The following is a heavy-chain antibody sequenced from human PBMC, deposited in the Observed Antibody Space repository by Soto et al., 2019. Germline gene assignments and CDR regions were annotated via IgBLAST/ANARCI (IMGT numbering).Heavy chain of an antibody. J-gene: IGHJ5*02. CDR3: ARGPVLLWFGELLGGNWFDP. Sequence: KPSETLSLTCAVYGGSFSGYYWSWIRQPPGKGLEWIGEINHSGSTNYNPSLKSRVTISVDTSKNQFSLKLSSVTAADTAVYYCARGPVLLWFGELLGGNWFDPWGQGTLVTVSS. D-gene: IGHD3-10*01. CDR1: GGSFSGYY. CDR2: INHSGST. V-gene: IGHV4-34*01.